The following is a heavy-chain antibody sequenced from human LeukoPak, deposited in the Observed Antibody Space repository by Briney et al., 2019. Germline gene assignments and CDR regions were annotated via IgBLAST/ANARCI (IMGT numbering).Heavy chain of an antibody. CDR2: INSDGSST. J-gene: IGHJ4*02. CDR1: GYTFNNYW. D-gene: IGHD4-17*01. V-gene: IGHV3-74*01. Sequence: RGSLRLSCAASGYTFNNYWMHWVRQAPGKGLVWVSRINSDGSSTSYADSVKGRFTISRDNAKNTLYLQMNSLRAEDTAIYYCTRTLYDYGDFGLGYWGQGTLVTVSS. CDR3: TRTLYDYGDFGLGY.